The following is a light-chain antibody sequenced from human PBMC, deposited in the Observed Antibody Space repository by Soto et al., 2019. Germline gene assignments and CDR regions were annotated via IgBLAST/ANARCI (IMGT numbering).Light chain of an antibody. Sequence: QSALTPPPSASGSPGQSVTISCTGTSSDVGGYNYVSWYQQHPGKAPKLMIYEVSKRPSGVPDRFSGSKSGNTASLTVSGLQGEDEADYYCSSYAGSNNYVFGTGTKLTVL. CDR2: EVS. J-gene: IGLJ1*01. CDR3: SSYAGSNNYV. CDR1: SSDVGGYNY. V-gene: IGLV2-8*01.